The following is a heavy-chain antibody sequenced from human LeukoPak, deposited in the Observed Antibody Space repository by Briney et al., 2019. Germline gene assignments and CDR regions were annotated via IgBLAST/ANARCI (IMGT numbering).Heavy chain of an antibody. CDR2: TIPILGTP. Sequence: ASLKVSCKVFGYTFSDYGIFWVRQAPGQGVEWMGGTIPILGTPNNAKKFQDRVTITTDQSTQTSYMELRGLTPDDTAVYYCARGGAQQVAGNFQFWGQGTLVTVSA. D-gene: IGHD6-13*01. J-gene: IGHJ1*01. CDR1: GYTFSDYG. V-gene: IGHV1-69*05. CDR3: ARGGAQQVAGNFQF.